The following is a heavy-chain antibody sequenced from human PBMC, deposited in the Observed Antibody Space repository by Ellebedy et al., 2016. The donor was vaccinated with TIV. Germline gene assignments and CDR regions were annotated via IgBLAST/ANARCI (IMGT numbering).Heavy chain of an antibody. Sequence: MPSETLSLTCTVSGGSISSYYWSWIRQPPGKGLEWIGYIYYSGSTNYNPSLKSRVTISVDTSKNQFSLKLRSVTAADTAVYYCARARDNWNLIWGQGILVTVSS. CDR1: GGSISSYY. J-gene: IGHJ4*02. CDR2: IYYSGST. CDR3: ARARDNWNLI. D-gene: IGHD1-1*01. V-gene: IGHV4-59*01.